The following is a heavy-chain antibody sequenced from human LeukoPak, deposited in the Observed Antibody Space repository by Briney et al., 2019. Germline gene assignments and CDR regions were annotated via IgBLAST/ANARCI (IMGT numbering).Heavy chain of an antibody. D-gene: IGHD4-23*01. V-gene: IGHV1-24*01. J-gene: IGHJ3*02. CDR1: GYTLTELS. CDR2: FDPEDGET. CDR3: ATSRDLRWCDAFDI. Sequence: ASVKVSCKVSGYTLTELSMHWVRQAPGKGLEWMGGFDPEDGETIYAQKFQGRVTMTEDTSTDTAYMELSSLRSEDTAVYYCATSRDLRWCDAFDIWGQGTMVTVSS.